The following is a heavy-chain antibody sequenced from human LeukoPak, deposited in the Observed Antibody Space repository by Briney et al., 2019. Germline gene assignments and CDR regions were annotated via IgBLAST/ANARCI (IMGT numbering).Heavy chain of an antibody. V-gene: IGHV4-34*01. CDR2: INHSGST. D-gene: IGHD6-13*01. CDR3: ARGLKQQLVYFDY. Sequence: SETLSLTCAVYGGSFSGYYWSWIRQPPGKGLEWIGEINHSGSTNYNPSLKSRVTISVVTSKNQFSLKLSSVTAADTAVYYCARGLKQQLVYFDYWGQGTLVTVSS. CDR1: GGSFSGYY. J-gene: IGHJ4*02.